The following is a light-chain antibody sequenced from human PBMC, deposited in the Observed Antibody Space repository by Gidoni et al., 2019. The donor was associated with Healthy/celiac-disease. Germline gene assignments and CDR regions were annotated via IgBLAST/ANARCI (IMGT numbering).Light chain of an antibody. CDR1: QSISSY. V-gene: IGKV1-39*01. J-gene: IGKJ3*01. CDR3: QQSYSTPRA. Sequence: DIQMTQSPSSLSASVGDRVTIPCRASQSISSYLNLYQQKPGKAQKLLIYAASSLQSGVPSRFSGRGSGTDFTLTSSILQPEDFATYYCQQSYSTPRAFXHXTKVDIK. CDR2: AAS.